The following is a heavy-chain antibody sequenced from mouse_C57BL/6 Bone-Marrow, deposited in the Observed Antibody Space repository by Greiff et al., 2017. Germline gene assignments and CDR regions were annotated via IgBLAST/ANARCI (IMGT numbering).Heavy chain of an antibody. CDR2: ISNLAYSI. V-gene: IGHV5-15*01. D-gene: IGHD1-1*01. Sequence: EVKLMESGGGLVQPGGSLKLSCAASGFTFSDYGMAWVRQAPRTGPEWVAFISNLAYSIYYADTVTGRFTISRENAKNTLYLEMSSLRSEDTAMYYCARQGITTVVDYYAMDYWGQGTSVTVSS. J-gene: IGHJ4*01. CDR3: ARQGITTVVDYYAMDY. CDR1: GFTFSDYG.